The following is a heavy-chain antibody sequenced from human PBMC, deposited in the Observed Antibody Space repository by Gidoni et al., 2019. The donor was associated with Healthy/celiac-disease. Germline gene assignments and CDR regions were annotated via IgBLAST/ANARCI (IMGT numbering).Heavy chain of an antibody. Sequence: QVQLVQSGAEGKKPGASVKVSCKASGYTFTSYGISWVRQAPGQGLEWMGWISAYNGNTNYAQKLQGRVTMTTDTSTSTPYMELRSLRSDDTAVYYCARVRYSSSSSRYYYYYGMDVWGQGTTVTVSS. CDR2: ISAYNGNT. CDR3: ARVRYSSSSSRYYYYYGMDV. D-gene: IGHD6-6*01. J-gene: IGHJ6*02. V-gene: IGHV1-18*01. CDR1: GYTFTSYG.